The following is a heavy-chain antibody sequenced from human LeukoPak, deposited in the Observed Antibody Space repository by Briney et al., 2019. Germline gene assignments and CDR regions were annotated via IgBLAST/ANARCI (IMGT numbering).Heavy chain of an antibody. V-gene: IGHV3-23*01. J-gene: IGHJ4*02. Sequence: GGSLRLSCAASGFTFSSYAMSWVRQAPGRGLEWVSAISGSGGSTYYADSVKGRFTISRDNSKNTLYLQMNSLRAEDTAVYYCANYDSSGYYYEENWGQETLVTVSS. CDR2: ISGSGGST. CDR3: ANYDSSGYYYEEN. D-gene: IGHD3-22*01. CDR1: GFTFSSYA.